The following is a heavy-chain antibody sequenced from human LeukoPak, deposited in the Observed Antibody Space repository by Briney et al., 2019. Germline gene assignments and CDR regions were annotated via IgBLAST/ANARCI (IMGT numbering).Heavy chain of an antibody. CDR3: AKPTRGSGSFLIDF. CDR1: GFTFSSYG. CDR2: IWNDGSDK. D-gene: IGHD1-26*01. Sequence: GRSLRLSCAASGFTFSSYGMHWARQAPGKGLEWVAVIWNDGSDKYYTDSVKGRFTISRDNSKNTLYLQMNSLRAEDTAVYYCAKPTRGSGSFLIDFWGQGTLVTVSS. V-gene: IGHV3-33*06. J-gene: IGHJ4*02.